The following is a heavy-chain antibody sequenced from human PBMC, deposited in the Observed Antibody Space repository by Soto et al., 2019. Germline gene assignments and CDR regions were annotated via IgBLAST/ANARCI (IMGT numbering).Heavy chain of an antibody. J-gene: IGHJ4*02. CDR2: ISGSGGST. Sequence: GGSLRLSCAASGFTFSSYAMSWVRQAPGKGLEWVSAISGSGGSTYYGDSVKGRFTISRDNSKNTLYLQMNSLRAEETAVYYCEKAIVPFSMITFGGVIAFDYWGQGTLVTVSS. CDR3: EKAIVPFSMITFGGVIAFDY. V-gene: IGHV3-23*01. CDR1: GFTFSSYA. D-gene: IGHD3-16*02.